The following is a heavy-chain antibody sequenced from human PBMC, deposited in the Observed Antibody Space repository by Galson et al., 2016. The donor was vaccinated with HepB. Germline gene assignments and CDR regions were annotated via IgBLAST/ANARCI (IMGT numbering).Heavy chain of an antibody. J-gene: IGHJ5*02. Sequence: SLRLSCAASGFPFSDYYMNWVRQAPGKGLEWLSYISSTSDTIYYADSVRGRFTISRDNAKNSLYLQMNNLRDEDTAVYYCGRPTTHNWFDPWGQGTLVTVSS. CDR1: GFPFSDYY. CDR3: GRPTTHNWFDP. D-gene: IGHD5-12*01. CDR2: ISSTSDTI. V-gene: IGHV3-48*02.